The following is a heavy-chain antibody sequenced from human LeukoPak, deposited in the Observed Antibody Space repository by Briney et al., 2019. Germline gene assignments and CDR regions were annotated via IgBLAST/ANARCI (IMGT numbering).Heavy chain of an antibody. J-gene: IGHJ3*02. D-gene: IGHD1-1*01. CDR2: IFYSGST. CDR3: ARFQYKAAFDI. V-gene: IGHV4-59*01. CDR1: GGSISSYY. Sequence: RTSETLSLTCTVSGGSISSYYWSWIRQPPGKGLEWIGYIFYSGSTNYNPSLKSRITISVDTSKNQFSLKLNSVTAADTAVYYCARFQYKAAFDIWGQGTMVTVSS.